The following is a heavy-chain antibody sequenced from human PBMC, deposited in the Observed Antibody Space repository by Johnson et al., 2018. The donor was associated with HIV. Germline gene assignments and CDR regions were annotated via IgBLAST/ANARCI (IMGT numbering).Heavy chain of an antibody. Sequence: VQLVESGGGLVQPGGSPRLSCAASGFTFSSYAMSWVRQAPGKGLEWVSAISGSGGSPYYADSVKGRFTISSDNSKNTLYLQMNSLGAEDTAVYYCAKDRDSSSPNDAFDIWGQGTMVTVSS. J-gene: IGHJ3*02. CDR1: GFTFSSYA. CDR3: AKDRDSSSPNDAFDI. D-gene: IGHD6-6*01. V-gene: IGHV3-23*04. CDR2: ISGSGGSP.